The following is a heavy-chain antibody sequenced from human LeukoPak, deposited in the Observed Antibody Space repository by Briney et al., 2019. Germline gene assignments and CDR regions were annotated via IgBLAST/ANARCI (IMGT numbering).Heavy chain of an antibody. J-gene: IGHJ4*02. V-gene: IGHV4-4*09. CDR3: ARHGGTTLDALRFDY. CDR1: GGSISSYY. CDR2: IYTSRST. D-gene: IGHD1-7*01. Sequence: SETLSLTCTVSGGSISSYYWSWIRQPPGKGLEWIGYIYTSRSTNYNPSLKSRVTISVDTSKNQFSLKLSSVTAADTAVYYCARHGGTTLDALRFDYWGQGTLVTVSS.